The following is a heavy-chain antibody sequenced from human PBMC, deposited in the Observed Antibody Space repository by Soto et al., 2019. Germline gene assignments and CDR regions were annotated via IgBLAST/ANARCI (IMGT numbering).Heavy chain of an antibody. V-gene: IGHV3-23*01. Sequence: EVQLLESGGGLVQPGGSLRLSCAASGFTFRSYAMSWVRQAPGKGLEWVSAIRGSGGSTYYADSVKGRFTIYRDNSKNMLYLQMNSLRAEETAVYYCAKDFRDFWSGYFDYWGQGPLVTVSS. D-gene: IGHD3-3*01. CDR1: GFTFRSYA. CDR3: AKDFRDFWSGYFDY. CDR2: IRGSGGST. J-gene: IGHJ4*02.